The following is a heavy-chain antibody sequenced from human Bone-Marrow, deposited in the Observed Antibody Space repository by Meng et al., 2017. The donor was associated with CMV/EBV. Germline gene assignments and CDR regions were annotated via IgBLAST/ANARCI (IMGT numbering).Heavy chain of an antibody. Sequence: SETLSLTCAVYGGSFSGYYWSWIRQPPGKGLEWIGEINHSGSTNYNPSLKSRVTISVDTSKNQFSLKLSSVTAADTAVYYCARSPRRWLRLYYFDYWGQERWSPSPQ. V-gene: IGHV4-34*01. D-gene: IGHD5-12*01. CDR3: ARSPRRWLRLYYFDY. CDR1: GGSFSGYY. J-gene: IGHJ4*01. CDR2: INHSGST.